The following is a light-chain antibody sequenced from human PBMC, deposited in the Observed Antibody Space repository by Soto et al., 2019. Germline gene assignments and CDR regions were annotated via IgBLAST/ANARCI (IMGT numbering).Light chain of an antibody. J-gene: IGKJ1*01. CDR3: QQYNSYPWT. Sequence: DIQMNQSPSTLSASVGDRVTITCRARQSIRSWLAGYQQKPGKAPKLLIYDASSLESGVPSRFSGSGSGTEFTLTISSLQPDDFATYYCQQYNSYPWTFGRGTKVEIK. V-gene: IGKV1-5*01. CDR2: DAS. CDR1: QSIRSW.